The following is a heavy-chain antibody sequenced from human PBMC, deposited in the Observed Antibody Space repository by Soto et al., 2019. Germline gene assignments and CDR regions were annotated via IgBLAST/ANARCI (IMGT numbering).Heavy chain of an antibody. D-gene: IGHD3-3*01. V-gene: IGHV3-30-3*01. Sequence: QVQLVESGGGVVQPGRSLRLSCAASGFTFSSYAMHWVRQAPGKGLEWVAVISYDGSNKYYADSVKGRFTISRDNSKNTLYLQMNSLRAEDTAVYYCAREVLRFLEWPPRGGMDVWGQGTTVTVSS. CDR3: AREVLRFLEWPPRGGMDV. J-gene: IGHJ6*02. CDR1: GFTFSSYA. CDR2: ISYDGSNK.